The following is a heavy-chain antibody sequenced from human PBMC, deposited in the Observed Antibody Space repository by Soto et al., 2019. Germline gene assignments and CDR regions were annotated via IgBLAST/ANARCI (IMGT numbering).Heavy chain of an antibody. CDR1: GGTFSSYA. D-gene: IGHD2-15*01. Sequence: ASVKLSCTASGGTFSSYAISWVRQAPGQGLEWMGGIIPIFGTANYAQKFQGRVTITADESTSTAYMELSSLRSEDTAVYYCARDPLHCSGGSCYYWFDPWGQGTLVTVSS. V-gene: IGHV1-69*13. CDR2: IIPIFGTA. J-gene: IGHJ5*02. CDR3: ARDPLHCSGGSCYYWFDP.